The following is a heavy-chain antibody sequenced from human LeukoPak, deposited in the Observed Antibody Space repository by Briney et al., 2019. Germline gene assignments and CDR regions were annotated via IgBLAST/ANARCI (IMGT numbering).Heavy chain of an antibody. CDR2: MNPNSGNT. J-gene: IGHJ4*02. CDR3: ANCRDGYNLLDY. CDR1: GYTFTSYD. V-gene: IGHV1-8*01. Sequence: ASVKVSCKASGYTFTSYDINWVRQATGQGLEWMGWMNPNSGNTGYAQKFQGRVTMTRNTSISTAYMELSSLRAEDTAIYYCANCRDGYNLLDYWGQGTLVTVSS. D-gene: IGHD5-24*01.